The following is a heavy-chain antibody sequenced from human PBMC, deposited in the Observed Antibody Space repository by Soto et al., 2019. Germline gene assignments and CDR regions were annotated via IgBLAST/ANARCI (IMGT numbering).Heavy chain of an antibody. CDR1: GFNFSRYW. D-gene: IGHD3-22*01. CDR3: ARDLYSFDSSGYDFDY. J-gene: IGHJ4*02. CDR2: INSDGSRT. V-gene: IGHV3-74*01. Sequence: PGGSLRLSCSASGFNFSRYWTHWVRQVPGRGLMWVSHINSDGSRTSYADSVRGRFTISRDNAKNTLYLQMNSLRAEDTAVYYCARDLYSFDSSGYDFDYWGQGTLVTVSS.